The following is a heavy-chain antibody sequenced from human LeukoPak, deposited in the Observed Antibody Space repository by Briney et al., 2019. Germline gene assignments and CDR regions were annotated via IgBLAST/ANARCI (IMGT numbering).Heavy chain of an antibody. CDR3: ARRTGYNSYYMGV. J-gene: IGHJ6*03. D-gene: IGHD3/OR15-3a*01. V-gene: IGHV1-18*01. CDR1: GYIFMQYG. CDR2: ISTYNGNA. Sequence: GASVKVSCKASGYIFMQYGISWVRQAPGQGLEWMAWISTYNGNANYAQKFQGRVTMTTDTSTSTAYMELRSLRSDDTAVYYCARRTGYNSYYMGVWGQGTTVIVSS.